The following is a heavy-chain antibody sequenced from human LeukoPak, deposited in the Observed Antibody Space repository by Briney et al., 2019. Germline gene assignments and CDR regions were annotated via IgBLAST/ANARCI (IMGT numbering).Heavy chain of an antibody. J-gene: IGHJ5*02. CDR1: GGSFSGYY. Sequence: PSETLSLTCAVYGGSFSGYYWSWIRQPPGKGLEWIGEINHSGSTNYNPSLKSRVTISVDTSKNQFSLKLSSVTAADTAVYYCARGLNYDFWSGYLVHWFDPWGQGTLVTVSS. D-gene: IGHD3-3*01. CDR2: INHSGST. CDR3: ARGLNYDFWSGYLVHWFDP. V-gene: IGHV4-34*01.